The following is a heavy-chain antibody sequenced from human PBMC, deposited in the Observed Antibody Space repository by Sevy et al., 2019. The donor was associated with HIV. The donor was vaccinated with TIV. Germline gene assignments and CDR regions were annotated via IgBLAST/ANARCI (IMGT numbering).Heavy chain of an antibody. CDR2: IWNDRSNK. V-gene: IGHV3-33*01. D-gene: IGHD3-22*01. J-gene: IGHJ3*02. Sequence: GGSLRLSCAASGFTFSSYGMHWVRQAPGKGLEWVAVIWNDRSNKHYADSVKGRFTISRDNSKNTLYLQMNSLRAEDTGVYYCASLPNNYYDSSGYSGNDAFDIWGQGTMVTVSS. CDR3: ASLPNNYYDSSGYSGNDAFDI. CDR1: GFTFSSYG.